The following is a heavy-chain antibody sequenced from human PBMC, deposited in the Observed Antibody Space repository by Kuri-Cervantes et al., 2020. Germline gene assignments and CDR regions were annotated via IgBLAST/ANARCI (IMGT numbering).Heavy chain of an antibody. CDR2: IYSGGST. Sequence: GGSLRLSCEGSGFDLSGYTLHWVRQAPGKGLEWVSVIYSGGSTYYADSVKGRFTISRHNSKNTLYLQMNSLRAEDTAVYYCARDGYNYDYWGQGTLVTVSS. D-gene: IGHD5-24*01. CDR3: ARDGYNYDY. CDR1: GFDLSGYT. J-gene: IGHJ4*02. V-gene: IGHV3-53*04.